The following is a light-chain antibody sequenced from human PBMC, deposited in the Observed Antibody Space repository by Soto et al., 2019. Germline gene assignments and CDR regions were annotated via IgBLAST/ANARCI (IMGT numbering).Light chain of an antibody. Sequence: QSVLTQPPSVSGAPGQRVTISCAGSSSDIGAGHDVHGYQQLPGTAPKLLIYGNSNRPSGVPDRFSGSKSGASASLAITGLQTEDEADYYCQSFDNSMRGWVFGGGTKLTVL. J-gene: IGLJ3*02. CDR1: SSDIGAGHD. CDR3: QSFDNSMRGWV. V-gene: IGLV1-40*01. CDR2: GNS.